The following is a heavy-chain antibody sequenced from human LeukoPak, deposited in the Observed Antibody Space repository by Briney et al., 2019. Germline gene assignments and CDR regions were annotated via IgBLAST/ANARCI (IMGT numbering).Heavy chain of an antibody. CDR1: GFTFSSHG. Sequence: PGGSLRLSCAASGFTFSSHGMHWVRQAPGKGLEWVAVISYDENNKYFADSVKGRFTISRDNSKNTLYLQMNNLRPEDTAVYYCAKDSRGSSVRVFDCWGQGTLVTVSS. J-gene: IGHJ4*02. CDR3: AKDSRGSSVRVFDC. CDR2: ISYDENNK. V-gene: IGHV3-30*18.